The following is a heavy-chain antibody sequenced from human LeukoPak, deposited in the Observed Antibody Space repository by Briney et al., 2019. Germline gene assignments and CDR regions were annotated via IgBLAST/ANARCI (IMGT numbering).Heavy chain of an antibody. V-gene: IGHV3-30*04. CDR3: ARDPASPYSSSWYSPLYFDY. CDR2: ISYDGSNK. Sequence: GGSLRLSCAASGFTFSSYAMHWVRQAPGKGLEWVAVISYDGSNKYYADSVKGRFTISRDNSKNTLYLQMNSLRAEDTAVYYCARDPASPYSSSWYSPLYFDYWGQGTLVTVSS. J-gene: IGHJ4*02. D-gene: IGHD6-13*01. CDR1: GFTFSSYA.